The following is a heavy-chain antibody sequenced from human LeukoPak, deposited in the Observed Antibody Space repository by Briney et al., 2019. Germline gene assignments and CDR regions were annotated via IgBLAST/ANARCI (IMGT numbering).Heavy chain of an antibody. Sequence: GGSLRLSCAASGFTFSSYEMNWVRQAPGKGLEWVSHISSSGSTIYYADSVKGRFTISRDNAKNSLYLQMNSLRAKDTAVYYCARDRPTRPFDYWGQGTLVTVSS. D-gene: IGHD1-26*01. J-gene: IGHJ4*02. V-gene: IGHV3-48*03. CDR1: GFTFSSYE. CDR2: ISSSGSTI. CDR3: ARDRPTRPFDY.